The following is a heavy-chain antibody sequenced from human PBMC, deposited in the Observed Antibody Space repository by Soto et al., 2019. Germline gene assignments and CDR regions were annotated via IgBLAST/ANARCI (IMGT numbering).Heavy chain of an antibody. Sequence: EVKLLESGGGLVQPGGSLRLSCAASGFTFSSYSMSWVRQAPGKGLEWVSHITGSGGSTYYADSVKGRFTISRDSSTNTLYLQMNSLRAEDTALYYCARGRGTVVTPGYFDYWGQGTLVTVSS. D-gene: IGHD2-21*02. CDR2: ITGSGGST. CDR3: ARGRGTVVTPGYFDY. CDR1: GFTFSSYS. V-gene: IGHV3-23*01. J-gene: IGHJ4*02.